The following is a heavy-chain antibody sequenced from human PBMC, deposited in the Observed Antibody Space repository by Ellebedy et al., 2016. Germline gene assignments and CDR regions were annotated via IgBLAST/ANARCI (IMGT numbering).Heavy chain of an antibody. Sequence: GGSLRLSCAASGFTFSSYAMHWVRQAPGKGLEWVAVISYDGSNKYYADSGKGRFTISRDNSKNTRYLQMNSLRAEDTAVYYCARSPVGYYDFWSGKYGMDVWGQGTTVTVSS. V-gene: IGHV3-30-3*01. CDR3: ARSPVGYYDFWSGKYGMDV. J-gene: IGHJ6*02. CDR2: ISYDGSNK. D-gene: IGHD3-3*01. CDR1: GFTFSSYA.